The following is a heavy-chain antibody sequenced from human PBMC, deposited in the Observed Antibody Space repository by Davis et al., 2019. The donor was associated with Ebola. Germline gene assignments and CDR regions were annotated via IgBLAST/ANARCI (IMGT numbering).Heavy chain of an antibody. J-gene: IGHJ6*02. CDR3: ARYWNPPPYYYGMDV. D-gene: IGHD1-1*01. Sequence: GGSLRLSCKGSGYSFSNYWVGWVRQMPGKGLEWMGIIYPGDSDTRYSPSFQGQVTISADKSISTAYLQWSSLKASDTAMYYCARYWNPPPYYYGMDVWGQGTTVTVSS. V-gene: IGHV5-51*01. CDR1: GYSFSNYW. CDR2: IYPGDSDT.